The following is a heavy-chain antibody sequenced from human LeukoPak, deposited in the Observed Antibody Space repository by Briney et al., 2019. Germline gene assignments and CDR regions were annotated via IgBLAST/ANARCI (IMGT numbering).Heavy chain of an antibody. Sequence: ASVKVSCKASGYTFTSCAMNWVRQAPGQGLEWMGWINTDTGNPTYAQGFTGRFVFSLDTSVDTAYLQIDSLKAEDTAVYYCARPRGYGGSYCFDYWGQGSLVTVSS. CDR2: INTDTGNP. D-gene: IGHD5-12*01. CDR1: GYTFTSCA. J-gene: IGHJ4*02. V-gene: IGHV7-4-1*01. CDR3: ARPRGYGGSYCFDY.